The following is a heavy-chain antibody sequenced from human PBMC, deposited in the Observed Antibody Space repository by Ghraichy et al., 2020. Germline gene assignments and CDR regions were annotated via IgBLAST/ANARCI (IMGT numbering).Heavy chain of an antibody. CDR1: GFTFSKHA. J-gene: IGHJ4*02. D-gene: IGHD3-3*01. V-gene: IGHV3-23*01. CDR2: ISGSGK. Sequence: GGVLRLSCAASGFTFSKHAMCWVRQVPGKGLEWVSGISGSGKYYADSVMGRFTISRDDSKNTLFLQMNSLRVEDTALYFCAKSHDFWGGYPNHFFDSWGQGSLVTVSS. CDR3: AKSHDFWGGYPNHFFDS.